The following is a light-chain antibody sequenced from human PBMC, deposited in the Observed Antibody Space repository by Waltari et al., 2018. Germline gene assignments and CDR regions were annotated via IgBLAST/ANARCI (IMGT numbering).Light chain of an antibody. CDR1: ESVRSY. Sequence: EIVLTQSPATLSLSPGEGATLSCRASESVRSYLAWYQQKPGQAPRLLIYDASNRASGIPARFSGSGSGTDFSLSISSLEPEDFAVYFCQQYYTTSRTFGQGTKVEI. CDR3: QQYYTTSRT. J-gene: IGKJ1*01. V-gene: IGKV3-11*01. CDR2: DAS.